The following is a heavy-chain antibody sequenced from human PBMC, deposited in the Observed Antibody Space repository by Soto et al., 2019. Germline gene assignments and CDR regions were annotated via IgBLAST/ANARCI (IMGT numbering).Heavy chain of an antibody. CDR2: IYHSGTT. V-gene: IGHV4-31*03. CDR3: ARFRGYQLLGWFDP. D-gene: IGHD2-2*01. J-gene: IGHJ5*02. Sequence: QVQLQESGPGLVKPSQTLSLTCTVSGGSISSGGYYWSWIRQHPGKGLEWIGYIYHSGTTYYNPSLKSRVTISVDTSKNQFSLKLTSVTAADTAVYYCARFRGYQLLGWFDPWGQGTLVTVSS. CDR1: GGSISSGGYY.